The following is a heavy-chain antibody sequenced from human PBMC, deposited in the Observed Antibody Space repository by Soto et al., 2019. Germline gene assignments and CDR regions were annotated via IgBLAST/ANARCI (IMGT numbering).Heavy chain of an antibody. J-gene: IGHJ5*02. Sequence: QVQLQESGPGLVRPSETLSLTCTVSGGSISRYFWSWIRQSPGKGLEWIGYIFYTGSTTYNPSLKSRVTISIDTSKNQFSLKLSSFTAADTAVYYCAHFSDLEGVAPWGQGTLVTVSS. V-gene: IGHV4-59*01. CDR3: AHFSDLEGVAP. CDR1: GGSISRYF. CDR2: IFYTGST. D-gene: IGHD2-21*01.